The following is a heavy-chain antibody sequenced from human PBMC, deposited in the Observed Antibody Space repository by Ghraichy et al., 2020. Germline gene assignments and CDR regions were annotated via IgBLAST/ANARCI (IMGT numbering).Heavy chain of an antibody. Sequence: SETLSLTCAVYGGSFSGYYWSWIRQPPGKGLEWIGEINHSGSTNYNPSLKSRVTISVDTSKNQFSLKLSSVTAADTAVYYCARVSRPPTGGTYYGMDVWGQGTTVTVSS. CDR3: ARVSRPPTGGTYYGMDV. D-gene: IGHD1-1*01. J-gene: IGHJ6*02. V-gene: IGHV4-34*01. CDR2: INHSGST. CDR1: GGSFSGYY.